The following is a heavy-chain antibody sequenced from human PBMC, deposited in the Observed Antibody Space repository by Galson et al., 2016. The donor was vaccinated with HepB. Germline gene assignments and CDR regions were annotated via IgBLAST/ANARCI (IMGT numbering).Heavy chain of an antibody. V-gene: IGHV3-53*01. CDR2: IYSGGST. D-gene: IGHD3-10*01. CDR3: ARDGEYYYGSGSYAET. Sequence: SLRLSCAASGFTVSSDYMDWVRQAPGKGLEWVSVIYSGGSTYSADSVKGRFTISRDNSKNTLHLQMNSLRAEDTAVYYCARDGEYYYGSGSYAETWGQGTLVTVSS. CDR1: GFTVSSDY. J-gene: IGHJ5*02.